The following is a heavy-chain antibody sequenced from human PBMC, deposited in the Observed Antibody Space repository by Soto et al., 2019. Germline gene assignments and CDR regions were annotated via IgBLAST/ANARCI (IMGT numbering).Heavy chain of an antibody. J-gene: IGHJ6*03. Sequence: GASVKVSCKASGYTFTSYDINWVRQATGQGLEWMGWMNPNSGNTGYAQKFQGRVTMTRNTSISTAYMGLSSLRSEDTAVYYCARTLGYCTNGVGLSLSGYYYYYMDVWGKGTTVTVSS. D-gene: IGHD2-8*01. CDR1: GYTFTSYD. CDR3: ARTLGYCTNGVGLSLSGYYYYYMDV. CDR2: MNPNSGNT. V-gene: IGHV1-8*01.